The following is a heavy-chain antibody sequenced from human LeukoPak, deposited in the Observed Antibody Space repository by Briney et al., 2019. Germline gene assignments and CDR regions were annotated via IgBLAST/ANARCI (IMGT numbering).Heavy chain of an antibody. CDR2: ISSSGNYI. D-gene: IGHD6-19*01. CDR1: GFTFSSYS. J-gene: IGHJ4*02. CDR3: ARSPSSGWYPGGVY. V-gene: IGHV3-21*01. Sequence: GGSLRLSCAASGFTFSSYSMNWVRQAPGKGLEWVSSISSSGNYIYYADSVKGRFTIFRDNAKNSLYLQINSLRAEDTAVCYCARSPSSGWYPGGVYWGQGTLVTVSS.